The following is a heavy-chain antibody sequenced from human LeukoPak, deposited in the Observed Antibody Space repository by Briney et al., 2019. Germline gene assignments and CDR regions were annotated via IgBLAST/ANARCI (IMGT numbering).Heavy chain of an antibody. Sequence: ASVKVSCKASGYTFTSYDINWVRQAPGQGLEWMGWMNPNSGNTGYAQKFQGRVTMTRNTSISTAYMELSSLRSEDTAVYYCARGSYSSGWDFDYWGQGTLVTVSS. CDR3: ARGSYSSGWDFDY. V-gene: IGHV1-8*01. D-gene: IGHD6-19*01. CDR1: GYTFTSYD. CDR2: MNPNSGNT. J-gene: IGHJ4*02.